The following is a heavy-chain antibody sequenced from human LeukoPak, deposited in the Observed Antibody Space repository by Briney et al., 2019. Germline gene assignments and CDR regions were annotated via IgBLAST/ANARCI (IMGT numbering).Heavy chain of an antibody. CDR2: TSYSGRT. CDR3: ARTTGYSSTWELDS. D-gene: IGHD6-13*01. V-gene: IGHV4-59*01. J-gene: IGHJ4*02. Sequence: SETLSLTCTVSGGSIRSYYWSWIRQSPGKGLEWIGYTSYSGRTNSSPSLKSRVTLSVDTSKSQFSLRLYSVTAADTAVYYCARTTGYSSTWELDSWGQGILVTVSS. CDR1: GGSIRSYY.